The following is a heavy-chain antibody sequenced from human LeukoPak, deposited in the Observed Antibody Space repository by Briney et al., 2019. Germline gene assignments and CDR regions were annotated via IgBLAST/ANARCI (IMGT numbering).Heavy chain of an antibody. CDR3: ARNILFAFDI. CDR2: IYNDGST. V-gene: IGHV3-53*01. D-gene: IGHD2/OR15-2a*01. Sequence: GGSLRLSCAASGLTVSSSYMSWVSQAPGKGLEWVSIIYNDGSTYYADSMKGRFTISRDNSKNTLYLQVNSLRAEDTAMYYCARNILFAFDIWGQGTMVTVSS. CDR1: GLTVSSSY. J-gene: IGHJ3*02.